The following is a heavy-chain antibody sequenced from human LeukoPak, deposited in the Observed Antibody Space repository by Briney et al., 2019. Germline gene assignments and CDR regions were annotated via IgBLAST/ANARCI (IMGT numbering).Heavy chain of an antibody. J-gene: IGHJ4*02. CDR1: GFTFSSYS. CDR3: ASFSIAVAGIDY. CDR2: ISSSSSYI. D-gene: IGHD6-19*01. Sequence: GGPLRLSCAASGFTFSSYSMNWVRQAPGKGLEWVSSISSSSSYIYYADSVKGRFTISRDNAKNSLYLQMNSLRAEDTAVYYCASFSIAVAGIDYWGQGTLVTVSS. V-gene: IGHV3-21*01.